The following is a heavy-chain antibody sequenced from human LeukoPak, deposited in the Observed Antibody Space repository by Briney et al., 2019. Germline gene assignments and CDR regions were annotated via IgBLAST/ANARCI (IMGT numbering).Heavy chain of an antibody. J-gene: IGHJ3*02. CDR3: AYSVWAFPTNAFDI. CDR2: IYSGGST. CDR1: VFTVSSNY. Sequence: GGSLRLSCAASVFTVSSNYMSWVRQAPGKGLEWVSVIYSGGSTYYADSVKGRFTISRDNSKNTLYLQMNSLRAEDTAVYYCAYSVWAFPTNAFDIWGQGTMVTVSS. V-gene: IGHV3-66*02. D-gene: IGHD5-18*01.